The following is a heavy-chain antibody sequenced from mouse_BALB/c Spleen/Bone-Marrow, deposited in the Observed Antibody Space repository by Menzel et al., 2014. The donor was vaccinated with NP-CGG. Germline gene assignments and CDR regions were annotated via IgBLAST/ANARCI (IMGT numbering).Heavy chain of an antibody. J-gene: IGHJ4*01. CDR3: AREPHFYAMDY. Sequence: VMLVESGPGLVAPSQSLSITCIVSGFSLTGYGVNWVRQPPGKGLEWLGMIWGDGSTDYNSALKSRLSVSKDNSKSQVFLKMNSLQTDDTARYYCAREPHFYAMDYWGQGTSVTVSS. CDR1: GFSLTGYG. CDR2: IWGDGST. V-gene: IGHV2-6-7*01.